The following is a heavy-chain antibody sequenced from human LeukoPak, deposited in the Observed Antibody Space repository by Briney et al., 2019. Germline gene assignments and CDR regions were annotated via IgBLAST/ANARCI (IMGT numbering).Heavy chain of an antibody. CDR1: GFTVSSNY. V-gene: IGHV3-66*02. J-gene: IGHJ4*02. CDR3: ARDGWIAAAGY. Sequence: GGSLRLSCAASGFTVSSNYMSWVRQAPGKGLKWVSVIYSGGSTYYADSVKGRFTISRDNSKNTLYLQMNSLRAEDTAVYYCARDGWIAAAGYWGQGTLVTVSS. D-gene: IGHD6-13*01. CDR2: IYSGGST.